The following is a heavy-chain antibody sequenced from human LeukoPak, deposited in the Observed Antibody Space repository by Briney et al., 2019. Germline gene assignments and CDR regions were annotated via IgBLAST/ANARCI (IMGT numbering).Heavy chain of an antibody. CDR1: EYGVGYW. D-gene: IGHD3-9*01. J-gene: IGHJ4*02. V-gene: IGHV5-51*01. Sequence: GESLKISCKGFEYGVGYWIGWVRQMPGKGLEWMGIIYPGDSDTRYSPSFQGQVTISADKSINIVYLQWSSLKASDTAIYYCARSRAYYDIFTTSTHHYYFDYWGQGTLVTVSS. CDR2: IYPGDSDT. CDR3: ARSRAYYDIFTTSTHHYYFDY.